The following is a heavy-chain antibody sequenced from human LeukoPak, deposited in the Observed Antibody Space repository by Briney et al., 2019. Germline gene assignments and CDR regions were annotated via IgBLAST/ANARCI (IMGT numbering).Heavy chain of an antibody. CDR3: VKSNYYYGSGSYGGDAFDI. Sequence: GGSLRLSCAASGFTFSSYSMNWVRQAPGKGLEWVSYISSSSSTIYYADSVKGRFTISRDNAKNSLYLQMNSLRAEDTAVYYCVKSNYYYGSGSYGGDAFDIWGQGTTVTVSS. CDR2: ISSSSSTI. V-gene: IGHV3-48*01. CDR1: GFTFSSYS. D-gene: IGHD3-10*01. J-gene: IGHJ3*02.